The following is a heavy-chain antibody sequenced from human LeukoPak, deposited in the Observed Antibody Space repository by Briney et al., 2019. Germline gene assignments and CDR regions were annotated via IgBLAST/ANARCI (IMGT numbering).Heavy chain of an antibody. CDR2: ISYDESNK. V-gene: IGHV3-30-3*01. D-gene: IGHD7-27*01. Sequence: GRSLRLSCAASGFTFSSYTMHWVRQAPGKGLEWVALISYDESNKYYADSVKGRFTISRDNSKNMLFLQMISLRAEDTAVYYCARDGNWGSQPQNWFDPWGQGTLVTVSS. J-gene: IGHJ5*02. CDR1: GFTFSSYT. CDR3: ARDGNWGSQPQNWFDP.